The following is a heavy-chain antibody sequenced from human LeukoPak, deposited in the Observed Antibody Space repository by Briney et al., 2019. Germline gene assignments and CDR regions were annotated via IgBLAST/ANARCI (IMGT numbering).Heavy chain of an antibody. Sequence: GGSLRLSCAASGFTFSSYWMHWVRQAPGKGLVWVSRIKSDGSNTNYADSVKGRFTISRDIPKNTLYLQMNSLRAEDTAVYYCARELTSSSCFDPWGQGTLVTVSS. CDR1: GFTFSSYW. CDR3: ARELTSSSCFDP. V-gene: IGHV3-74*01. J-gene: IGHJ5*02. D-gene: IGHD2-2*01. CDR2: IKSDGSNT.